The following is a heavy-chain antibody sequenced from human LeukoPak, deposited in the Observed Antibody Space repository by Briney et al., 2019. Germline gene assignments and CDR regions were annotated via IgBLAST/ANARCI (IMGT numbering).Heavy chain of an antibody. D-gene: IGHD5-18*01. CDR3: AKDRVDTALIMPYFDY. Sequence: PGGSLRLSCEASGFTFSNYGMHWVRQAPGKGLEWVALILYDGSNKFYGDSVKGRFTVSRDNSKNTLYLQMNSPRVEDTAVYYCAKDRVDTALIMPYFDYWGQGTLVTVS. CDR1: GFTFSNYG. CDR2: ILYDGSNK. J-gene: IGHJ4*02. V-gene: IGHV3-30*02.